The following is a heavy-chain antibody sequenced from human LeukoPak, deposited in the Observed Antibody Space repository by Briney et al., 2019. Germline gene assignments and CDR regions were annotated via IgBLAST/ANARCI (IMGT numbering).Heavy chain of an antibody. D-gene: IGHD7-27*01. CDR2: ISYDGSNK. J-gene: IGHJ3*02. CDR3: ARASNWGDAFDI. Sequence: GGSLRLSCAASGFTFGSYAMHWVRQAPGKGLGWVAVISYDGSNKYYADSVKGRFTISRDNSKNTLYLQMNSLRAEDTAVYYCARASNWGDAFDIWGQGTMVTVSS. CDR1: GFTFGSYA. V-gene: IGHV3-30-3*01.